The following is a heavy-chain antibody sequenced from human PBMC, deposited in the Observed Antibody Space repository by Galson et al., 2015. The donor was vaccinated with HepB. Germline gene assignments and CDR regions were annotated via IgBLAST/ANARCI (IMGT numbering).Heavy chain of an antibody. D-gene: IGHD3-3*01. CDR1: GFTFSSYW. Sequence: SLRLSCAASGFTFSSYWMSWVRQAPGKGLEWVANIKQDGSEKYYVDSVKGRFTISRDNAKNSLYLQMNSLRAEDTAVYYCARDRGGLSYDFWSAGYGRYAFDIWGQGTMVTVSS. V-gene: IGHV3-7*03. CDR2: IKQDGSEK. CDR3: ARDRGGLSYDFWSAGYGRYAFDI. J-gene: IGHJ3*02.